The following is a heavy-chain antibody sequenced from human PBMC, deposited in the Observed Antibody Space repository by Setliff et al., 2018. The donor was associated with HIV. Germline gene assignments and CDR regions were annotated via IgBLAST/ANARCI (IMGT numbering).Heavy chain of an antibody. J-gene: IGHJ3*02. D-gene: IGHD3-22*01. CDR1: GYTFTSYY. CDR3: ARDYFDSSAYHYGFGAFDI. CDR2: INPSGGSA. Sequence: ASVKVSCKASGYTFTSYYLHWVRQAPGQGLEWMGMINPSGGSASYAQKFQGRVTMSRDTSTSTVYMELSSLRSEDTAVYYCARDYFDSSAYHYGFGAFDIWGQVTMVTVSS. V-gene: IGHV1-46*01.